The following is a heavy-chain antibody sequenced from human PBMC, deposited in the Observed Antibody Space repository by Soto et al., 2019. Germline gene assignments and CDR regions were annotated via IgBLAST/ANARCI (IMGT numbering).Heavy chain of an antibody. D-gene: IGHD1-26*01. CDR2: INPSGGST. V-gene: IGHV1-46*01. Sequence: ASVNVSCKASGYTFTSYYMHWVRQAPGQGLEWMGIINPSGGSTSYAQKFQGRVTMTRDTSTSTVYMELSSLRSEDTAVYYCARASGRGIVGATKKFDYWGQGTLVTVSS. CDR1: GYTFTSYY. CDR3: ARASGRGIVGATKKFDY. J-gene: IGHJ4*02.